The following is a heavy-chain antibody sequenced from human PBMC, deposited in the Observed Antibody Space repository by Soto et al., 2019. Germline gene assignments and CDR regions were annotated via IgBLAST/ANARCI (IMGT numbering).Heavy chain of an antibody. CDR1: GYTFTGYY. D-gene: IGHD3-10*01. J-gene: IGHJ4*02. CDR3: ARGNYGSGNYYRKLDF. Sequence: ASLKFSCKASGYTFTGYYMHWVRQAPGQGLEWMGWINPGSGGTNYAQKFQGRVTMTRDTSISTAYMELSRLRSDDTAVYYCARGNYGSGNYYRKLDFWGQGTLVTVSS. V-gene: IGHV1-2*02. CDR2: INPGSGGT.